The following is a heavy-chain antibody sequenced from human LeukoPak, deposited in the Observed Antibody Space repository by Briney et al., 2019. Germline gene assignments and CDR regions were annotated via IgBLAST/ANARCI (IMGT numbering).Heavy chain of an antibody. CDR3: ARGGGYCSSTTCYGGFY. J-gene: IGHJ4*02. D-gene: IGHD2-2*01. V-gene: IGHV3-48*03. CDR2: ISSSGSTI. CDR1: GFSFRNYE. Sequence: GGSLRLSXAASGFSFRNYEMNWVRQAPGKGLEWISYISSSGSTIYYADSVKGRFTISRDNAKSSLCLQMNSLRVEDTAVYYCARGGGYCSSTTCYGGFYWGKGTLVTVSS.